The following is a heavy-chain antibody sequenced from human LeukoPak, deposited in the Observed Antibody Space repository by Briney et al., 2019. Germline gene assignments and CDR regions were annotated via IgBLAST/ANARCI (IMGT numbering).Heavy chain of an antibody. J-gene: IGHJ4*02. D-gene: IGHD6-19*01. CDR3: ARRVVYSSGWFDY. Sequence: SETLSLTCTVSGGSISSTSYYWGWVRQPPGKGLEWIGSIYYSGNTYYNPSLKSRVAISVDTSKNQFSVKLSSVTAADTAVYYCARRVVYSSGWFDYWGQGTQVTVSS. CDR2: IYYSGNT. V-gene: IGHV4-39*01. CDR1: GGSISSTSYY.